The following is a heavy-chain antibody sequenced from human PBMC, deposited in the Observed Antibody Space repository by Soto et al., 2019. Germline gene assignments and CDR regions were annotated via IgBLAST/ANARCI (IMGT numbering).Heavy chain of an antibody. CDR3: AKDAVYNDGLWLMDH. D-gene: IGHD2-21*01. J-gene: IGHJ4*02. CDR1: GLPHSSFA. V-gene: IGHV3-23*05. CDR2: IYGSGRGI. Sequence: CLRLSCTASGLPHSSFAMMWVRQAPGKGLECVSGIYGSGRGIEYADSVKGRFTISRDNSKNTVYLQMTDLRADDTAIYYCAKDAVYNDGLWLMDHWGQGTQVTVSS.